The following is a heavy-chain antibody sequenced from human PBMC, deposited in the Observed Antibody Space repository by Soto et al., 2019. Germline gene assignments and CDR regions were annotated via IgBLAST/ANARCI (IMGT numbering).Heavy chain of an antibody. CDR1: RYAFTSYG. Sequence: GASVKVSWKAYRYAFTSYGMIWVRQAPEQGLEWMGWISAYNGNTNYAQKLQGRVTMTTDTSTSTAYMDLRSLRSDDTPVDYCARVKPSLIAVAPLHGMDVGGQGTTVTVSS. CDR3: ARVKPSLIAVAPLHGMDV. J-gene: IGHJ6*02. CDR2: ISAYNGNT. D-gene: IGHD6-19*01. V-gene: IGHV1-18*04.